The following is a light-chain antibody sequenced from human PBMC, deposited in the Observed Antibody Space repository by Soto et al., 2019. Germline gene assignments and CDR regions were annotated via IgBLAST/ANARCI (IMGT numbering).Light chain of an antibody. CDR1: RSNIGRNT. J-gene: IGLJ2*01. Sequence: QSVLTQPPSASGTPGQRVAISCSGSRSNIGRNTVNWFQQLPGTAPKLLIYTNNQRPSGVPDRFSGSKSGTSASLAISGLQSDDEAAYYCATWDDSLNGPVFGGGNQLTVL. V-gene: IGLV1-44*01. CDR2: TNN. CDR3: ATWDDSLNGPV.